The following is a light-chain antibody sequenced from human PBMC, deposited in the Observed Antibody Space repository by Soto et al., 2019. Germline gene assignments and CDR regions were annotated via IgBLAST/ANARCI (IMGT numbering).Light chain of an antibody. CDR2: EVS. Sequence: DVLMTQSPLSLPVTLGQPASISCRSSQSLVHSDGNTYLNWFQQRPGQPPRRLIYEVSNRDSGVPDRFSGSGSGTDFTLKIRRVEAEDVGVYYCLQGLHWPYTFGQGTKLEIK. CDR1: QSLVHSDGNTY. CDR3: LQGLHWPYT. J-gene: IGKJ2*01. V-gene: IGKV2-30*02.